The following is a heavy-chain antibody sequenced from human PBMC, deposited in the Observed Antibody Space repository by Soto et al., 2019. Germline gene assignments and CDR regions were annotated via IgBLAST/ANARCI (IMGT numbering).Heavy chain of an antibody. V-gene: IGHV3-15*01. J-gene: IGHJ6*03. CDR3: TTISVTTGFANYYYYYMDV. CDR1: GFTFSNAW. CDR2: VKSKTDGGTT. D-gene: IGHD4-17*01. Sequence: GGSLRLSCAASGFTFSNAWMSWVRQAPGKGLEWVGRVKSKTDGGTTDYAAPVKGRFTISRDDSKNTLYLQMNSLKTEDTAVYYCTTISVTTGFANYYYYYMDVWGKGTTVTVSS.